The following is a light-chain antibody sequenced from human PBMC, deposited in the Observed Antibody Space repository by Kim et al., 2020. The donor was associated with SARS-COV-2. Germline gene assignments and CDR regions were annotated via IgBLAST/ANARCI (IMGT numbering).Light chain of an antibody. V-gene: IGLV3-19*01. CDR2: GKN. Sequence: ALGQTVRMTCQGDSLRSYYASWYRKKPGQAPVLVIYGKNNRPSGIPDRFSGSSSGNTASLTITGAQAEDEADYYCNSRDSSGNHVVFGGGTQLTVL. CDR1: SLRSYY. CDR3: NSRDSSGNHVV. J-gene: IGLJ2*01.